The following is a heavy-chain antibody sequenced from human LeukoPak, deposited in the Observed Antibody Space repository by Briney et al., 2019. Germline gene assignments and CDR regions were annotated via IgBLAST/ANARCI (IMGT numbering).Heavy chain of an antibody. Sequence: ASVKVSCKTSGYTFTGYYMHWVRQAPGQGLEWMGWINPNSGGTNYAQKFQGRVTMTRDTSISTAYMELSRLRSDDAAVYYCATRFAGYDYVFDYWGQGTLVTVSS. CDR1: GYTFTGYY. CDR2: INPNSGGT. CDR3: ATRFAGYDYVFDY. J-gene: IGHJ4*02. V-gene: IGHV1-2*02. D-gene: IGHD5-12*01.